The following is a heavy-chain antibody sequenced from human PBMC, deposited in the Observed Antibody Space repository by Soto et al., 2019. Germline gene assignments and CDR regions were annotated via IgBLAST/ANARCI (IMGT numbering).Heavy chain of an antibody. Sequence: GASVKVSCKASGYTFTNYAMHWVRQAPGQRLKWMGWINAGNGNTKYSQKFQGRVTITRDTSASTAYMELSSLRSEDTAVYYCARVGYYYDSSGSYFDYWGQGTLVTVSS. D-gene: IGHD3-22*01. CDR3: ARVGYYYDSSGSYFDY. V-gene: IGHV1-3*01. J-gene: IGHJ4*02. CDR2: INAGNGNT. CDR1: GYTFTNYA.